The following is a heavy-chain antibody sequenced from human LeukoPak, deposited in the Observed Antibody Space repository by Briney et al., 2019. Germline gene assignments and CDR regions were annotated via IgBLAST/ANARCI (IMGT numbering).Heavy chain of an antibody. J-gene: IGHJ3*02. CDR3: ARVATTYYYAHGGAFDI. CDR2: IYYSGST. CDR1: GGSISSGDYY. Sequence: SQTLSPTCTVSGGSISSGDYYWSWIRQPPGKGLEWIGYIYYSGSTYYNPSLKSRVTISVDTSKNQFSLKLSSVTAADTAVYYCARVATTYYYAHGGAFDIWGQGTMVTVSS. V-gene: IGHV4-30-4*01. D-gene: IGHD3-10*01.